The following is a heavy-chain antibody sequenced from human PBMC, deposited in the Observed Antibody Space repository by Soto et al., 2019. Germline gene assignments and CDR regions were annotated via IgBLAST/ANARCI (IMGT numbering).Heavy chain of an antibody. Sequence: GESLKISCEASDYSFTNYWIAWVRQMPGQGLELVGIIYPGDSDTRYGPSFRGQVTVSADKSINTAYLQWSSLKASDTAIYYCARGGVGSRTFDYWGQGTLDTVSS. CDR2: IYPGDSDT. CDR1: DYSFTNYW. CDR3: ARGGVGSRTFDY. D-gene: IGHD3-3*01. V-gene: IGHV5-51*01. J-gene: IGHJ4*02.